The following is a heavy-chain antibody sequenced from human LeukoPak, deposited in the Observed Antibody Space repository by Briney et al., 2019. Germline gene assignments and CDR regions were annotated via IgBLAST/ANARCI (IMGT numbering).Heavy chain of an antibody. CDR1: GFXFSTYG. CDR2: ISFDGSYK. J-gene: IGHJ4*02. Sequence: PGGSLRLSCAASGFXFSTYGMHWVRQAPGKGLEWVAVISFDGSYKYYADSVKGRFTISRDNSKNTLYLQMNSLRAEDTAVYYCARDSHTPMDYWGQGTLVTVSS. CDR3: ARDSHTPMDY. V-gene: IGHV3-30*03.